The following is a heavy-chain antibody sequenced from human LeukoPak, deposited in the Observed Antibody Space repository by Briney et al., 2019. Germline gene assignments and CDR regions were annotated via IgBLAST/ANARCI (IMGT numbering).Heavy chain of an antibody. V-gene: IGHV4-39*01. CDR2: IYYSGST. CDR1: GDSITGNYYY. Sequence: SETLSLTCTVSGDSITGNYYYWGWIRRPPGKGLEWTGSIYYSGSTYYNPSLKSRVTISVDTSKNQFSLRMSSVTATDTAVYYCARHSGLRSPFDPWGQGALVTVSS. J-gene: IGHJ5*02. CDR3: ARHSGLRSPFDP. D-gene: IGHD3-3*01.